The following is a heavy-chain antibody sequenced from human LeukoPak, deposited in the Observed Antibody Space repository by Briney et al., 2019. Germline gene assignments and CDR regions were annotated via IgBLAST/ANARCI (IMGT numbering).Heavy chain of an antibody. CDR2: ISSSGSTI. D-gene: IGHD3-10*01. CDR3: ARDKGFGELAGYMDV. J-gene: IGHJ6*03. V-gene: IGHV3-11*04. Sequence: PGGSLRLSCAASGFTFSDYYMSWIRQAPGKGLEWVSYISSSGSTIYYADSVKGRFTISRDTAKNSLYLQMNSLRAEDTAVYYCARDKGFGELAGYMDVWGKGTTVTVSS. CDR1: GFTFSDYY.